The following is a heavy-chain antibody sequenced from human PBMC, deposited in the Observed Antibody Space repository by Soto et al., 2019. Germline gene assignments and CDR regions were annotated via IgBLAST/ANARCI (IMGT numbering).Heavy chain of an antibody. Sequence: QVQLVESGGGVVQPGRSLRLSCAASGFTFSSYGMHWVRQAPGKGLEWVAVISHDGSNKYYADSVKGRFTISRDSSKNTLYQQMNSLRAEDTAVYYCAKETYSGPLDYWGQGTLVTVSS. V-gene: IGHV3-30*18. D-gene: IGHD2-15*01. CDR2: ISHDGSNK. CDR1: GFTFSSYG. J-gene: IGHJ4*02. CDR3: AKETYSGPLDY.